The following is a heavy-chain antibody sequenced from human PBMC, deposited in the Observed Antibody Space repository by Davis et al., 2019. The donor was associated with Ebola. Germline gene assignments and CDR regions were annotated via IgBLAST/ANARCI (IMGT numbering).Heavy chain of an antibody. CDR2: IWYDGSNK. Sequence: GESLKISCAASGFTFSSYWMHWVRQAPGKGLEWVAVIWYDGSNKYYADSVKGRFTISRDNSKNTLYLQMNSLRAEDTAVYYCAREGSGSYEDYWGQGTLVTVSS. CDR1: GFTFSSYW. D-gene: IGHD1-26*01. V-gene: IGHV3-33*08. CDR3: AREGSGSYEDY. J-gene: IGHJ4*02.